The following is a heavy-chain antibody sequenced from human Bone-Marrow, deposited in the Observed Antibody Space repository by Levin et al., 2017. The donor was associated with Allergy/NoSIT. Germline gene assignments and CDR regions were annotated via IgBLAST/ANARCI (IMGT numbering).Heavy chain of an antibody. J-gene: IGHJ1*01. CDR1: GFTFDDYA. D-gene: IGHD2-15*01. Sequence: HPGGSLRLSCAASGFTFDDYAMHWVRHAPGKALEWVSGISWNSGSRAYAGSVKGRFTISRDSAQNSLHLQMNSLRPEDTAFYYCVKAAYCAGGSCLREYFQHWGQGTLVTVSS. CDR3: VKAAYCAGGSCLREYFQH. CDR2: ISWNSGSR. V-gene: IGHV3-9*01.